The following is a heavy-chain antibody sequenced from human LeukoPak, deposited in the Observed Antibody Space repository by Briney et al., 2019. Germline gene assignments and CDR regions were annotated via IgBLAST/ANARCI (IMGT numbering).Heavy chain of an antibody. CDR1: GGSFSGYY. CDR2: INHSGST. CDR3: ARGRGGSEWLRFRFRYYFDY. V-gene: IGHV4-34*01. D-gene: IGHD5-12*01. J-gene: IGHJ4*02. Sequence: KPSETLSLTCAVYGGSFSGYYWSWIRQPPGKGLEWIGEINHSGSTNYNPSLKSRVTISVDTSKNLFSLKLSSVTAADTAVYYCARGRGGSEWLRFRFRYYFDYWGQGTLVTVSS.